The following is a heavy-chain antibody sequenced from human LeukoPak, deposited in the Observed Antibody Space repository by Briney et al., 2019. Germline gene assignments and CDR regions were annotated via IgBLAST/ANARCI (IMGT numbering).Heavy chain of an antibody. D-gene: IGHD4-17*01. V-gene: IGHV4-39*02. CDR1: GGSISSSSYY. CDR2: IYYSGST. Sequence: SETLSLTCTVSGGSISSSSYYWGWIRQPPGKGLEWIGSIYYSGSTYYNPSLKSRVTISVDTSKNQFSLKLSSVTAADTAVYYFPREKYGDYVWDAFDIGGQGTMVTV. J-gene: IGHJ3*02. CDR3: PREKYGDYVWDAFDI.